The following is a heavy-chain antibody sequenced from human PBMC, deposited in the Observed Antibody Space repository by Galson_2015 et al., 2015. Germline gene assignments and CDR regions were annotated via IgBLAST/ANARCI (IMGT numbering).Heavy chain of an antibody. V-gene: IGHV1-3*04. CDR1: GYTFTNYA. Sequence: SVKVSCKASGYTFTNYAIHWVRQAPGQRLEWMGWVNTGTGDTGCSQRFQGRVTITRDTSANMAYMELNSLLSEDTAVYYCARKTKGEPHPLDYWGQGTLVTVSS. D-gene: IGHD1-14*01. CDR3: ARKTKGEPHPLDY. CDR2: VNTGTGDT. J-gene: IGHJ4*02.